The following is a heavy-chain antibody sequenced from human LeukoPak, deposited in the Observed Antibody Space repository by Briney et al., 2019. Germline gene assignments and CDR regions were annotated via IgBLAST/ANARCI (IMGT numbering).Heavy chain of an antibody. CDR1: GFTFSYYG. CDR3: AKAYDDFYYYADV. Sequence: GGSLRLSCSASGFTFSYYGMHWVRQGPGKGLEWVAFIRYDETNKYYADSVKGRFTISRDNSKNTLYLQMNSLTSEDTAVYFCAKAYDDFYYYADVWGRGTTVTVSS. D-gene: IGHD3-3*01. CDR2: IRYDETNK. V-gene: IGHV3-30*02. J-gene: IGHJ6*03.